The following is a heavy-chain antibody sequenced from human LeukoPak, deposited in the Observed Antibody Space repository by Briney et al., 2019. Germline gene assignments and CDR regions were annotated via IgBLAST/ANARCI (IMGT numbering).Heavy chain of an antibody. J-gene: IGHJ3*02. Sequence: ASLKFSCNTSGDTFTSYDINWVRQVNGQGLELVGAMAGNSGKTAYAQNFLGRVTITRNTSISTAYMELSSLRSEDTAVYYCARLYYYASSGYDALDIWGQGTMVAVSS. CDR3: ARLYYYASSGYDALDI. D-gene: IGHD3-22*01. CDR2: MAGNSGKT. V-gene: IGHV1-8*01. CDR1: GDTFTSYD.